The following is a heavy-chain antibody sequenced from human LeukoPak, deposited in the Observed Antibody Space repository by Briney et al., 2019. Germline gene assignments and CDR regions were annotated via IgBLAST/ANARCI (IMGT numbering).Heavy chain of an antibody. D-gene: IGHD6-19*01. Sequence: GASLRLSCAASGFTFSSYAMSWVCQAPGKGLEWVSAISGSGGSTYYADSVKGRFTISRDNSKNTLYLQMNSLRAEDTAVYYCAAGYSSGWYVRYFDYWGQGTLVTVSS. V-gene: IGHV3-23*01. CDR2: ISGSGGST. CDR1: GFTFSSYA. CDR3: AAGYSSGWYVRYFDY. J-gene: IGHJ4*02.